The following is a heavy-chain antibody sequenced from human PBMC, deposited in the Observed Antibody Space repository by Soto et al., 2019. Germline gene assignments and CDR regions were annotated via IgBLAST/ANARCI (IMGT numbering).Heavy chain of an antibody. CDR3: ARPGWGYSSSWFDP. CDR1: GFTFSSYS. D-gene: IGHD6-13*01. CDR2: ISSSSSTI. V-gene: IGHV3-48*01. J-gene: IGHJ5*02. Sequence: EVQLVESGGGLVQPGGSLRLSCAASGFTFSSYSMNWVRQAPGKGLEWVSYISSSSSTIYYADSVKGRFTISRDNAKNSLYLHMNSLRAEDTAVYYCARPGWGYSSSWFDPWGQGTLVTVSS.